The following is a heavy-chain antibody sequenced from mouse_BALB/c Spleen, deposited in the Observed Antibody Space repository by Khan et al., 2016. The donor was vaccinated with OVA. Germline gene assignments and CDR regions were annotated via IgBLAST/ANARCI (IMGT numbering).Heavy chain of an antibody. CDR1: GYSITSGYS. CDR2: IYYSGNT. V-gene: IGHV3-1*02. J-gene: IGHJ1*01. CDR3: ASAGTTVVAYWYFDV. D-gene: IGHD1-1*01. Sequence: DVQLQESGPDLVKPSQSLSLTCTVTGYSITSGYSWHWIRQFPGNKLEWMGYIYYSGNTNYNPSLKSRISITRDTSKNQFFLQLNSVTTEDTATYYCASAGTTVVAYWYFDVWGAGTTVTVSS.